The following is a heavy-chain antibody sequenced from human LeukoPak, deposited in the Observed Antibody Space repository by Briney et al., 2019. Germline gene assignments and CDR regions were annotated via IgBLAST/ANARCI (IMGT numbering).Heavy chain of an antibody. D-gene: IGHD6-6*01. CDR2: IKQDGSEK. V-gene: IGHV3-7*01. J-gene: IGHJ6*03. CDR1: GFTFSTYW. Sequence: PGGSLRLSCAASGFTFSTYWMTWVRQAPGKGLEWVANIKQDGSEKYYVDSVKGRFTISRDNAKNSLHLQMNSLRAEDTAVYYCARGSIAAPYYYYFMDVWGKGTTVTVSS. CDR3: ARGSIAAPYYYYFMDV.